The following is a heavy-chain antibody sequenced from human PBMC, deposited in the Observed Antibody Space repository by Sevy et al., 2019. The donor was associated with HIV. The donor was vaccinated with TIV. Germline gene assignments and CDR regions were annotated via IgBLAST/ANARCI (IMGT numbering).Heavy chain of an antibody. CDR1: GFTFSSYS. V-gene: IGHV3-21*01. CDR2: ISSSSSYI. Sequence: GGSLRLSCAASGFTFSSYSMNWVRQAPGKGLEWVSSISSSSSYIYYADSVKGRFTISRDNAKNSLYLQMNSLGAEDTAVYYCARLAHYDFWSGYHYGMDVWGQGTTVTVSS. D-gene: IGHD3-3*01. J-gene: IGHJ6*02. CDR3: ARLAHYDFWSGYHYGMDV.